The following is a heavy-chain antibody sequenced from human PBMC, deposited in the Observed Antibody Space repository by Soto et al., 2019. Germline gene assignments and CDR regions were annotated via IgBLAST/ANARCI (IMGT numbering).Heavy chain of an antibody. CDR3: AREASGSYSSGY. V-gene: IGHV3-30-3*01. D-gene: IGHD1-26*01. CDR2: ISYDGSNK. J-gene: IGHJ4*02. CDR1: GFTFSSYA. Sequence: QVQLVESGGGVVQPGRSLRLSCAASGFTFSSYAMLWVRQAPGKGLEWVAVISYDGSNKYYADSVKGRFTISRDNSKNTLYLQMNSLRAEDTAVYYCAREASGSYSSGYWGQGTLVTVSS.